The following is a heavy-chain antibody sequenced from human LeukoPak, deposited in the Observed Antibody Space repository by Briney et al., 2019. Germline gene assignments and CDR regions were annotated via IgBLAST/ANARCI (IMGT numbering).Heavy chain of an antibody. J-gene: IGHJ6*02. CDR1: GFTVSSNY. CDR3: ARDNGGDGSSWSPAVWYGMDV. V-gene: IGHV3-53*01. D-gene: IGHD6-13*01. CDR2: IYSGVST. Sequence: GGSLRLSCAASGFTVSSNYMSWVRQAPGKGLEWVSVIYSGVSTYYADSVKGRFTISRDNSKNTLYLQMNSLRAEDTAVYYCARDNGGDGSSWSPAVWYGMDVWGQGTTVTVSS.